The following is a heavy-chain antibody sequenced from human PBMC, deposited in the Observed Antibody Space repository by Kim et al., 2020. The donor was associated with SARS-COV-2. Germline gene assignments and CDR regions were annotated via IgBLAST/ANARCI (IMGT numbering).Heavy chain of an antibody. D-gene: IGHD3-22*01. Sequence: SETLSLTCAVSGGSISSSNWWSWVRQPPGKGLEWIGEIYHSGSTNYNPSLKSRVTISVDKSKNQFSLKLSSVTAADTAVYYCARDRYYYDSSGYYYVQESYYYYGMDVWGQGTTVTVSS. CDR1: GGSISSSNW. V-gene: IGHV4-4*02. CDR2: IYHSGST. CDR3: ARDRYYYDSSGYYYVQESYYYYGMDV. J-gene: IGHJ6*02.